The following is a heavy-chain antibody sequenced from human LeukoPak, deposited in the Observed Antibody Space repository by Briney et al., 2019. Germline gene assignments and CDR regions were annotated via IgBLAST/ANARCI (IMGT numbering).Heavy chain of an antibody. CDR2: MNPNSGNT. Sequence: ASVKVSCKASGYTFTSYDINWVRQATGQGLEWMGWMNPNSGNTGYAQKFQGRVTMTRSTSISTAYMELSSLRSEDTAVYYCARSSSSGWYGYMDVWGKGTTVTVSS. V-gene: IGHV1-8*01. J-gene: IGHJ6*03. CDR3: ARSSSSGWYGYMDV. D-gene: IGHD6-13*01. CDR1: GYTFTSYD.